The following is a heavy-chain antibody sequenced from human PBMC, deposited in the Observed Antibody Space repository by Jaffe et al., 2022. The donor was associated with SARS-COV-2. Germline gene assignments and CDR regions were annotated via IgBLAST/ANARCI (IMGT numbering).Heavy chain of an antibody. CDR3: ARRSIAATSWGGGFDY. Sequence: EVQLVESGGGLVQPGGSLRLSCAASGFTFSSYEMNWVRQAPGKGLEWVSYISSSGSTIYYADSVKGRFTISRDNAKNSLYLQMNSLRAEDTAVYYCARRSIAATSWGGGFDYWGQGTLVTVSS. CDR1: GFTFSSYE. V-gene: IGHV3-48*03. D-gene: IGHD6-13*01. CDR2: ISSSGSTI. J-gene: IGHJ4*02.